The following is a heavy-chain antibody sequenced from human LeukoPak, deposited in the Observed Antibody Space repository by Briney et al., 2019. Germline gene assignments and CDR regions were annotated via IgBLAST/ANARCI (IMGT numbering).Heavy chain of an antibody. CDR2: ISWNSGSI. CDR1: GFTFDDYA. J-gene: IGHJ4*02. CDR3: ARDWVY. V-gene: IGHV3-9*01. Sequence: GGSLRLSCAASGFTFDDYAMHWVRQAPGKGLEWVSGISWNSGSIGYADSVKGRFTISRDNAKNSLYLQMNSLRAEDTAVYYCARDWVYWGQGTLVTVSS.